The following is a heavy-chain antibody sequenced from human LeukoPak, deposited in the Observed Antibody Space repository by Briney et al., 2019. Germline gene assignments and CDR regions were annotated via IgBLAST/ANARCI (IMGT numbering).Heavy chain of an antibody. Sequence: SETLSLTCTVSGGSISTYYWTWIRQPAGKGLEWIGRIYTSGSTNYNPSLKSRVTMSVDTSKNQFSLRLSSVTAADTAVYYCARLKGYSSGWYPSYYFDYWGQGTLVTVSS. CDR2: IYTSGST. V-gene: IGHV4-4*07. CDR3: ARLKGYSSGWYPSYYFDY. J-gene: IGHJ4*02. D-gene: IGHD6-19*01. CDR1: GGSISTYY.